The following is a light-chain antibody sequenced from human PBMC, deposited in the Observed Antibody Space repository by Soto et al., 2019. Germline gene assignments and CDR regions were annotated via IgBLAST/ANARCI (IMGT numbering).Light chain of an antibody. CDR1: QGISSY. J-gene: IGKJ4*01. CDR3: QQLNSYPFLT. CDR2: AAS. Sequence: DIQLTQSPSFLSASVGDRVTITCRASQGISSYLAWYQQKPGKAPKLLIYAASTLQSGVPSRFSGSGSGTEFTLTIISLQPEDFATYYCQQLNSYPFLTFVGGTKLEIK. V-gene: IGKV1-9*01.